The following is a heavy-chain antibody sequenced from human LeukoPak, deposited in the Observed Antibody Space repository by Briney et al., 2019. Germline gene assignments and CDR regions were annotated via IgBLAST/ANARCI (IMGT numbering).Heavy chain of an antibody. CDR2: IYHSGST. D-gene: IGHD3-10*01. Sequence: PSQTLSLTCAVSGGSISSGGYSWSWIRQPPGRGLEWIVYIYHSGSTYYNPSLKSRVTISVDRSKNQFSLKLSSVTAADTAVYYCARGGGRITMVRGVTTYLRGFDYWGQGTLVTVSS. J-gene: IGHJ4*02. CDR3: ARGGGRITMVRGVTTYLRGFDY. CDR1: GGSISSGGYS. V-gene: IGHV4-30-2*01.